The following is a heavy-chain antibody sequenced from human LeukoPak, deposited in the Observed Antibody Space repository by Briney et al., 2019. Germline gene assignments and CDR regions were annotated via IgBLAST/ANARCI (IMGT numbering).Heavy chain of an antibody. V-gene: IGHV3-23*01. CDR2: ISVPGGST. CDR1: GFTFSVYV. CDR3: AKNYTKGGGATDY. J-gene: IGHJ4*01. Sequence: PGGSLRLSCAPSGFTFSVYVMSWVRQAPGKGLEWVSVISVPGGSTYYADSVKGRFTISRDNSKNTLYLQMNSLSAEDTAVYYCAKNYTKGGGATDYWGHGNLVTVFS. D-gene: IGHD1-26*01.